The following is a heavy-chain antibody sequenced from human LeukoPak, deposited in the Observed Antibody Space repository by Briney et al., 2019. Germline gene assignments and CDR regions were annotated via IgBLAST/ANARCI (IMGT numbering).Heavy chain of an antibody. CDR1: GGSISSYY. CDR2: IYYSGST. J-gene: IGHJ4*02. Sequence: SETLSLTCTVSGGSISSYYWSWIRQPPGKGLEWIGYIYYSGSTNYNPSLKSRVTISVDTSKNQFSLKLSSVTAADTAVYYCARGAQNYDFWSGYSSSFDYWGQGTLVTVSS. V-gene: IGHV4-59*01. CDR3: ARGAQNYDFWSGYSSSFDY. D-gene: IGHD3-3*01.